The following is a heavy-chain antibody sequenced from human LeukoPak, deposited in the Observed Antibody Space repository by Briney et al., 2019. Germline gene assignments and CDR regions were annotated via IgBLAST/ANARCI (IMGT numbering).Heavy chain of an antibody. J-gene: IGHJ3*02. CDR2: INHSGST. CDR3: ARGDYYDSSGYYLIFQKYAFDI. D-gene: IGHD3-22*01. Sequence: SETLSLTCAVYGGSFSGYYWSWIRQPPGKGLEWIGEINHSGSTNYNPSLKSRVTISVDTSKNQFSLKLSSVTAADTAVYYCARGDYYDSSGYYLIFQKYAFDIWGQGTMVTVSS. V-gene: IGHV4-34*01. CDR1: GGSFSGYY.